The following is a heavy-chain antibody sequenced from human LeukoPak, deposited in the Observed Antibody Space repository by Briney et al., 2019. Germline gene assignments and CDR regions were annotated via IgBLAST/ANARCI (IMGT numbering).Heavy chain of an antibody. CDR1: GGTFSSYA. J-gene: IGHJ3*02. CDR2: IIPIFGTA. V-gene: IGHV1-69*05. Sequence: ASVKVSCKASGGTFSSYAISWVRQAPGQGLEWMGGIIPIFGTANYAQKFQGRVTITTDESTSTAYMELSSLRSDDTAVYYCAKPWYSWGYDIWGQGTMVTVSS. D-gene: IGHD1-20*01. CDR3: AKPWYSWGYDI.